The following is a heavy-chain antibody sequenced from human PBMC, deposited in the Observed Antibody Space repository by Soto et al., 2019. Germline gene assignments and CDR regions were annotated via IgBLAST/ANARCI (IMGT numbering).Heavy chain of an antibody. CDR2: IIPIFGTA. J-gene: IGHJ5*02. D-gene: IGHD6-19*01. V-gene: IGHV1-69*06. Sequence: QVQLVQSGAEVKKPGSSVKVSCKASGGTFSSYAISWVRQAPGQGLEWMGGIIPIFGTANYAQKFQGRVTITADKSTSTAYMELSNLRSEDTAVYYCARRVSGLYSKSLRRNNWFDPWGPGTLVTVSS. CDR1: GGTFSSYA. CDR3: ARRVSGLYSKSLRRNNWFDP.